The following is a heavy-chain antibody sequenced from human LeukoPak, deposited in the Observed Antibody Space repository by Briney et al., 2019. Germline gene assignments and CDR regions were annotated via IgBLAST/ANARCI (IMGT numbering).Heavy chain of an antibody. CDR1: GYTFTSYD. CDR3: GRNTERETIPHFLDY. Sequence: GASVKVSCKASGYTFTSYDINWVRQAPGQGLEWMGIINPSGGSTSYAQKFQGRVTMTRDTSTSTVYMELSSLRSEDTAVYYCGRNTERETIPHFLDYGAQGPLVTVPS. CDR2: INPSGGST. J-gene: IGHJ4*02. V-gene: IGHV1-46*01. D-gene: IGHD3-3*02.